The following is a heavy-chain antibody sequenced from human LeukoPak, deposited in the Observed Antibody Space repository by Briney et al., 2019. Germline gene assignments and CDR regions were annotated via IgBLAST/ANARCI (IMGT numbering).Heavy chain of an antibody. V-gene: IGHV3-30*04. CDR2: ISYDGSNK. CDR1: GFTFSSYA. J-gene: IGHJ3*02. Sequence: GGSLRLSCAASGFTFSSYAMHWVRQAPGKGLEWMAFISYDGSNKYYADSVKGRFTISRDNAKNSLYLQMNSLRAEDTAVYYCAREAYNWNIDVFDIWGQGTMVTVSS. CDR3: AREAYNWNIDVFDI. D-gene: IGHD1/OR15-1a*01.